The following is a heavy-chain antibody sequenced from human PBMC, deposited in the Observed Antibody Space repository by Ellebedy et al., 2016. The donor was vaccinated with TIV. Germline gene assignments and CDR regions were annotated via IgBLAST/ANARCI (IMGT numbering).Heavy chain of an antibody. CDR1: GFTFSYSW. CDR3: TRASIKTVGSCMDV. Sequence: GGSLRLSCAASGFTFSYSWMHWVRQAPGKGLVWVSRISREGDITNYADSVKGRLTISRDNAKNSLSLQMNSLRPEDTALYYCTRASIKTVGSCMDVWGQGTTVTVSS. CDR2: ISREGDIT. J-gene: IGHJ6*02. V-gene: IGHV3-74*01. D-gene: IGHD6-13*01.